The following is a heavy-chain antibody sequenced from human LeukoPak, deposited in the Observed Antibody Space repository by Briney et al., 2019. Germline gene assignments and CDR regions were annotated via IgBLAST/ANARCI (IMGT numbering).Heavy chain of an antibody. Sequence: GGSLRLSCAASGFTFSSYSMNWVRQAPGKGLEWVSYISSSSSTIYYADSVKGRFTISRDNAKNSLYLQMNSLRAEDTAVYYCARDPREYSSTPGAFDIWGQGTMVTVSS. CDR1: GFTFSSYS. CDR3: ARDPREYSSTPGAFDI. CDR2: ISSSSSTI. V-gene: IGHV3-48*01. J-gene: IGHJ3*02. D-gene: IGHD6-6*01.